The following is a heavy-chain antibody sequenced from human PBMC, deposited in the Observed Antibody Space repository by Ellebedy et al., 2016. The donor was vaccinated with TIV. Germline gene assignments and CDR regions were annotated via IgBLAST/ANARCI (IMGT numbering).Heavy chain of an antibody. CDR2: IVGSGATK. J-gene: IGHJ4*02. V-gene: IGHV3-23*01. CDR3: ARGRSGTYIHHAFDY. CDR1: GFSFSSYA. Sequence: GESLKISCVASGFSFSSYALSWVRQAPGKGLEWVSGIVGSGATKYADSVKGRFTISRDNSKNTLYLQMNSLRAEDTAIYYCARGRSGTYIHHAFDYWGQGTLVTVSS. D-gene: IGHD1-14*01.